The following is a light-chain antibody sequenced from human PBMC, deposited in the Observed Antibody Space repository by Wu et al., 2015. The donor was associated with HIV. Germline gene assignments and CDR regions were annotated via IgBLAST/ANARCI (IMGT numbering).Light chain of an antibody. CDR3: QQSYSTPRTT. Sequence: DIQMTQSPSSLSASVGDRVTITCRASQSISSYLNWYQQKPGKAPKLLIYAASSLQSGVPSRFSGSGSGTDFTLTISSLQPEDFATYYCQQSYSTPRTTFGGGTKGGDQT. CDR1: QSISSY. J-gene: IGKJ4*01. CDR2: AAS. V-gene: IGKV1-39*01.